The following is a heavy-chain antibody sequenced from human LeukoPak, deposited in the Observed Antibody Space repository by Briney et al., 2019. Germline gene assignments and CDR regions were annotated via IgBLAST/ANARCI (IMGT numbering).Heavy chain of an antibody. CDR1: RFTFSSYG. Sequence: GGSLRLSCAASRFTFSSYGMHWVRQAPGKGLEWVAIISHDGSNKQYADSVKGRFTISRDNSKNTLYLQMNSLRAEDTAVYYCAKDGYTQRLNAFDIWGQGTMVTVSS. V-gene: IGHV3-30*18. CDR2: ISHDGSNK. D-gene: IGHD6-13*01. J-gene: IGHJ3*02. CDR3: AKDGYTQRLNAFDI.